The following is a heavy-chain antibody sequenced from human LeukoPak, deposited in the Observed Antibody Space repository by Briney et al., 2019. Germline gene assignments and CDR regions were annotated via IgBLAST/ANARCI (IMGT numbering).Heavy chain of an antibody. V-gene: IGHV4-39*01. D-gene: IGHD3-3*01. CDR1: GGSISSSSYY. CDR2: IYYSGST. J-gene: IGHJ5*02. Sequence: TSETLSLTCTVSGGSISSSSYYWGWIRQPPGKGLEWIGSIYYSGSTYYNPSLKSRVTISVDTSKNQFSLKLSSVTAADTAVYYCARHYYDFWSGYLDWFDPWGQGTLVTVSS. CDR3: ARHYYDFWSGYLDWFDP.